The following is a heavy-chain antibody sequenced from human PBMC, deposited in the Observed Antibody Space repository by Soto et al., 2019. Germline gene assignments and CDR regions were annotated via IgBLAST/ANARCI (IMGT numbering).Heavy chain of an antibody. D-gene: IGHD3-9*01. CDR2: IIPILGIA. V-gene: IGHV1-69*04. J-gene: IGHJ6*03. CDR3: ARDSIRADILTGYHPWYYYYMDV. CDR1: GGTFSSYT. Sequence: ASVKVSCKASGGTFSSYTISWVRQAPGQGLEWMGRIIPILGIANYAQKFQGRVTITADKSTSTAYMELSSLRSEDAAVYYRARDSIRADILTGYHPWYYYYMDVWGKGTTVTVSS.